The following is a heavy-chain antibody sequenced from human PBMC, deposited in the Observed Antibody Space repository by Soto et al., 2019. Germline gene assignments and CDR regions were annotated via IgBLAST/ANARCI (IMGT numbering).Heavy chain of an antibody. CDR2: ISHDETYK. J-gene: IGHJ4*02. CDR3: ARDIWRDGYRYFDY. V-gene: IGHV3-33*01. D-gene: IGHD5-12*01. Sequence: QVQVVESGGGVVQPGRSLKLSCAASGFTFSNYGMHWVRQAPGKGLEWVAVISHDETYKDYADSVRGRFTISRDNSENTLYLQMLSLRAQDAAVYFCARDIWRDGYRYFDYWGQGTLVTVSS. CDR1: GFTFSNYG.